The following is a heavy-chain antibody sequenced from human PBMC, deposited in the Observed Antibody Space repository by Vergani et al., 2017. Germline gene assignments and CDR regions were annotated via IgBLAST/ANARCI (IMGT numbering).Heavy chain of an antibody. J-gene: IGHJ4*02. V-gene: IGHV3-73*01. Sequence: EVQLVESGGGLVQPGGSLKLSCAASGFTFSGSAMHWVRQASGKGLEWVRRIRSKANSYATAYAASVKGRFTISRDDSKNTAYLQMNSLKTEDTAVYYCTRITHYYDSSGFDYWGQGTLVTVSS. D-gene: IGHD3-22*01. CDR3: TRITHYYDSSGFDY. CDR2: IRSKANSYAT. CDR1: GFTFSGSA.